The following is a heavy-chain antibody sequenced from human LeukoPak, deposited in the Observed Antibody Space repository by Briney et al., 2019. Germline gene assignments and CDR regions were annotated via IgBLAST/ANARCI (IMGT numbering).Heavy chain of an antibody. J-gene: IGHJ3*02. Sequence: GASVKVSCKASGYTFTSYDINWVRQATGQGLEWMGWMNPNSGNTGYAQKFQGRVTITRNTSISTAYMELRSLRSDDTAVYYCARASTHRYNWKSGQLNDAFDIWGQGTMVTVSS. CDR2: MNPNSGNT. CDR3: ARASTHRYNWKSGQLNDAFDI. D-gene: IGHD1-20*01. V-gene: IGHV1-8*03. CDR1: GYTFTSYD.